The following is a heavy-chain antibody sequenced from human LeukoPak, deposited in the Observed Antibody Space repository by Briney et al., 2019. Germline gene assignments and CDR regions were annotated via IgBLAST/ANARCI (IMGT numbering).Heavy chain of an antibody. CDR1: GFTFSSYS. CDR2: ISSSRSYI. D-gene: IGHD5-18*01. Sequence: PGGSLRLSCAASGFTFSSYSMSWVRQAPGKGLEWVSSISSSRSYIYYADSVKGRFTISRDDSKNTLYLQMNSLRAEDPAVYYCAKAGVVWIQLEDYWGQGTLVTVSS. J-gene: IGHJ4*02. CDR3: AKAGVVWIQLEDY. V-gene: IGHV3-21*04.